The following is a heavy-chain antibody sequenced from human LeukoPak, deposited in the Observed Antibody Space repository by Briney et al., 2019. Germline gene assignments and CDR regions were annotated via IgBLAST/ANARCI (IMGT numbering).Heavy chain of an antibody. CDR2: INRSGTT. CDR1: GGSFSDYF. Sequence: SETLPLTCAVYGGSFSDYFWSWIRQPPGKGLEWIGEINRSGTTKYNPSLESRVTISVDTSKRQSSLKLSSVTAADTAVYCCALSTTRVTTRTLDYWGQGTLVTVSS. J-gene: IGHJ4*02. V-gene: IGHV4-34*01. D-gene: IGHD4-17*01. CDR3: ALSTTRVTTRTLDY.